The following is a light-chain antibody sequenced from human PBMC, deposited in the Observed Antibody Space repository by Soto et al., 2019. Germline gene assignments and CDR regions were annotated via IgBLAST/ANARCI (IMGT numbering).Light chain of an antibody. V-gene: IGKV1-5*03. CDR1: QSVSSW. CDR3: QQYNNYPSYT. Sequence: DIQMTQSPSTLSASVGDRVTITCRASQSVSSWLAWYQQKPGKAPKLLIYKASSLESGVPSRFSGSGSGTEFTLTISSLQPDDFATYYCQQYNNYPSYTFCQGTKLEIK. CDR2: KAS. J-gene: IGKJ2*01.